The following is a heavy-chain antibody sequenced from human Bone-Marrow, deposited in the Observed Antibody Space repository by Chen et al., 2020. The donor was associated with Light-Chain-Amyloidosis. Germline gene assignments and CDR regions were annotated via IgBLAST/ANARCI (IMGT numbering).Heavy chain of an antibody. J-gene: IGHJ6*02. CDR1: GFTFSSYA. V-gene: IGHV3-23*01. Sequence: DVQLLESGGGLVQPGGSLTLSCAASGFTFSSYAMSWVRQAPGKGLEWVSAISGGGDYTYYADSVKGRFTISRDDSRNTLILQMKSLRAEDTAVYFCAKAPTWRVLEWYYGMDVWGQGTTVTVSS. CDR2: ISGGGDYT. CDR3: AKAPTWRVLEWYYGMDV. D-gene: IGHD3-3*01.